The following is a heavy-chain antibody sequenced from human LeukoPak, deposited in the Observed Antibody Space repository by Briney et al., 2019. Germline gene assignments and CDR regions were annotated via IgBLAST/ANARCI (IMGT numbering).Heavy chain of an antibody. J-gene: IGHJ5*02. CDR3: ARRWKRSWYTMSMDNWFDP. V-gene: IGHV4-38-2*02. D-gene: IGHD3-10*02. CDR2: IYYSGST. CDR1: GYSISSGYY. Sequence: SETLSLTCTVSGYSISSGYYWGWIRQPPGKGLEWIANIYYSGSTYYNPSLKSRVTVSVDTSKNQFSLKLSSVTAADTAVYYCARRWKRSWYTMSMDNWFDPWGQGTLVTVSS.